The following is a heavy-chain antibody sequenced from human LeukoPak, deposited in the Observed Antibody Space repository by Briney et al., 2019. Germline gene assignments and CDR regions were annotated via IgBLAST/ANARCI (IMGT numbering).Heavy chain of an antibody. CDR1: GFTFSSYA. Sequence: PGGSLRLSCAASGFTFSSYAMNWVRQAPGKGLEWVSAISDSGGYTYYADSVKGRFTISRDNAKNSLYLQMSNLRAEDTAVYFCARGGGLDVWGQGATVTVSS. D-gene: IGHD3-16*01. CDR3: ARGGGLDV. V-gene: IGHV3-23*01. J-gene: IGHJ6*02. CDR2: ISDSGGYT.